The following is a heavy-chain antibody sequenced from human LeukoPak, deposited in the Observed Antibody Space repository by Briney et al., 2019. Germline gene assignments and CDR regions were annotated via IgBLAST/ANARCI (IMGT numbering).Heavy chain of an antibody. Sequence: GESLKISCKGSGYSFTSYWIGWVCQMPGKGLEWMGIIYPGDSDTRYSPSFQGQVTISADKSISTAYLQWSSLKASDTAMYYCARRMGGMATISPFLDWGQGTLVTVSS. CDR2: IYPGDSDT. D-gene: IGHD5-24*01. J-gene: IGHJ4*02. CDR3: ARRMGGMATISPFLD. V-gene: IGHV5-51*01. CDR1: GYSFTSYW.